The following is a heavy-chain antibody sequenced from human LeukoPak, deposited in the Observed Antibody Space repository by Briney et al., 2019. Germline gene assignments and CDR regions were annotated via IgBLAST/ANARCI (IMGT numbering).Heavy chain of an antibody. V-gene: IGHV4-38-2*02. J-gene: IGHJ5*02. CDR2: IYHSGST. Sequence: SETLSLTCTVSGYSISSGYYWGWIRQPPGKGLEWIGSIYHSGSTYYNPSLKSRVTISVDTSKNQFSLKLSSVTAADTAVYYCARESDPWGQGTLVTVSS. CDR3: ARESDP. CDR1: GYSISSGYY.